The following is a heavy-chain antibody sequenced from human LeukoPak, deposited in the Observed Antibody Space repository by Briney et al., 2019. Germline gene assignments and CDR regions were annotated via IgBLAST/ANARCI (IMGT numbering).Heavy chain of an antibody. J-gene: IGHJ1*01. CDR2: INHSGST. D-gene: IGHD3-9*01. CDR1: GGSFSGYY. CDR3: ARGVYDILTGYYFQH. Sequence: SETLSLTCAVYGGSFSGYYWSWIRQPPGKGLEWIGEINHSGSTNYNPSLKSRVTISVDTSKNQFSLKLSSVTAADTAVYYCARGVYDILTGYYFQHWGQGTLVTVSS. V-gene: IGHV4-34*01.